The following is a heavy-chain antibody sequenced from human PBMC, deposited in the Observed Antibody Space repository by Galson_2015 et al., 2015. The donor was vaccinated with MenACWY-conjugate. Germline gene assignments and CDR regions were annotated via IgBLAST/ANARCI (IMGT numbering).Heavy chain of an antibody. CDR2: TYYRSQWNN. J-gene: IGHJ4*02. V-gene: IGHV6-1*01. D-gene: IGHD1-26*01. CDR3: AREERGSYSFAY. Sequence: IRQSPSRGLEWLGRTYYRSQWNNDYTISVRSRITINPDTSKNQVSLHLNSVTPEDTAVYYCAREERGSYSFAYWGQGTLVTVSS.